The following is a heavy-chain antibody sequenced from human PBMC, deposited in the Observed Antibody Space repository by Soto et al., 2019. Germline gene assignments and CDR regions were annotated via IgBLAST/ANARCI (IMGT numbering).Heavy chain of an antibody. D-gene: IGHD1-1*01. CDR3: AKRHTTVPTPANYFDY. CDR1: GFTFSSYT. V-gene: IGHV3-23*01. CDR2: FVSSTGST. Sequence: EVPLLESGGDLVQPGGSLRLSCAASGFTFSSYTMNWVRQAPGKGLEWVSTFVSSTGSTFYADSVEGRFTISKDDSKNTLYLQMNSLRAEYTAVYYCAKRHTTVPTPANYFDYWGQGTLVTVSS. J-gene: IGHJ4*02.